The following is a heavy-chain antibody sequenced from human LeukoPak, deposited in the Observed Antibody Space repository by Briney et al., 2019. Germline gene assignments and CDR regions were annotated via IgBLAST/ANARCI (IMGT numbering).Heavy chain of an antibody. CDR1: GFTFSSYW. J-gene: IGHJ4*02. V-gene: IGHV3-7*01. CDR3: ARDPQHGAIDY. CDR2: INPDGNKK. D-gene: IGHD4/OR15-4a*01. Sequence: GGSLRPSCAASGFTFSSYWMSWVRQIPGKGLEWVANINPDGNKKYYVDTVKGRFTVSRDNAENSLYLQMNSLGAADTAVYYCARDPQHGAIDYWGQGTLVTVSS.